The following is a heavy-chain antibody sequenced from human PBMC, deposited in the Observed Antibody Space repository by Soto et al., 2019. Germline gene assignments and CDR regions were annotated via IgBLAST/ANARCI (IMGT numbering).Heavy chain of an antibody. CDR2: ISYDGSNK. V-gene: IGHV3-30*18. CDR3: AKDYKDIVVVVAATLGVPGDY. CDR1: GFTFSSYG. D-gene: IGHD2-15*01. J-gene: IGHJ4*02. Sequence: GGSLRLSCAASGFTFSSYGMHWVRQAPGKGLEWVAVISYDGSNKYYADSVKGRFTISRDNSKNTLYLQMNSLRAEDTAVYYCAKDYKDIVVVVAATLGVPGDYWGQGTLVTVSS.